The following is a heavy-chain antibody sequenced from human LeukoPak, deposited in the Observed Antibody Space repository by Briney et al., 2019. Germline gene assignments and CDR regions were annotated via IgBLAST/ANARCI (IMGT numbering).Heavy chain of an antibody. CDR3: ASLADSSSWPTGPDY. D-gene: IGHD6-13*01. V-gene: IGHV4-34*01. Sequence: SETLSLTCAVYGGSFSGYYWSWIRQPPGKGLEWIGEINHSGSTNYNPSLKRRVTISVDTSKNQFSLKLSSVTAPDTAVYYSASLADSSSWPTGPDYWGQGTLVTVSS. CDR1: GGSFSGYY. J-gene: IGHJ4*02. CDR2: INHSGST.